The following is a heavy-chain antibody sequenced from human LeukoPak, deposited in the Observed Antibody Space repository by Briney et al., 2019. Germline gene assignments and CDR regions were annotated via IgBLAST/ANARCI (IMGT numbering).Heavy chain of an antibody. CDR1: GFSFSSFD. CDR3: AKESLRVVPSATFDY. V-gene: IGHV3-23*01. CDR2: ISNGGDRT. J-gene: IGHJ4*02. Sequence: GGSLRLSCAASGFSFSSFDMVWVRQAPGKGLEWVAGISNGGDRTYHADSVKGRFTISRDNSKSALFLQMNSLRAEDTAVYYCAKESLRVVPSATFDYWGQGTLVTVSS. D-gene: IGHD2-2*01.